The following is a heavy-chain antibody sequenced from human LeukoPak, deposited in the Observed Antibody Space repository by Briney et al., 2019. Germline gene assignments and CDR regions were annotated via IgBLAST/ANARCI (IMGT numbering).Heavy chain of an antibody. J-gene: IGHJ4*02. CDR3: ARGNYYDSSGFDY. V-gene: IGHV4-59*01. CDR2: IYYSGRT. CDR1: GGSISSYY. Sequence: PSETLSLTCSVSGGSISSYYWNWIRQPPGKGLEWIGYIYYSGRTNYSPFLKSRVTISVDTSKNQFSLKLSSVTAADTAVYYCARGNYYDSSGFDYWGQGTLVTVSS. D-gene: IGHD3-22*01.